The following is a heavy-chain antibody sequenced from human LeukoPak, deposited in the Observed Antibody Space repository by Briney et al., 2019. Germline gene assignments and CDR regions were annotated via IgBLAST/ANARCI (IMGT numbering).Heavy chain of an antibody. V-gene: IGHV3-30*04. J-gene: IGHJ4*02. CDR1: GFTFSSYA. Sequence: GGSLRLSCAASGFTFSSYAMHWVRQAPGKGLEWVAVISYDGSNKCYADSVKGRFTISRDNSKNTLYLQMNSLRAEDTAVYYCARDHNWNYIDYWGQGTLVTVSS. D-gene: IGHD1-20*01. CDR3: ARDHNWNYIDY. CDR2: ISYDGSNK.